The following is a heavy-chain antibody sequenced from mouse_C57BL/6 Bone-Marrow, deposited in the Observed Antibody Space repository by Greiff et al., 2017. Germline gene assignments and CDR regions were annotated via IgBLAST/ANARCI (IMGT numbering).Heavy chain of an antibody. V-gene: IGHV1-81*01. CDR1: GYTFTSYG. J-gene: IGHJ2*01. D-gene: IGHD4-1*01. Sequence: QVQLQQSGAELARPGASVKLSCKASGYTFTSYGISWVKQRTGQGLEWIGEIYPRSGNTYYNEKFKGKATLTADKSSSTAYMELRSLTSEDSAVYFCAREGAKLGRDYFDYWGQGTTLTVSS. CDR2: IYPRSGNT. CDR3: AREGAKLGRDYFDY.